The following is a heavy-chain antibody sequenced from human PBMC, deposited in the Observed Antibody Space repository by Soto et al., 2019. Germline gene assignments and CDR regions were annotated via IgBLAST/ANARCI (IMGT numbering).Heavy chain of an antibody. D-gene: IGHD6-13*01. J-gene: IGHJ6*02. CDR1: GFTFSSYG. CDR3: ARDLWRRLAAAGTGEYYYYGMDG. V-gene: IGHV3-33*01. Sequence: GGSLRLSCAASGFTFSSYGMHWVRQAPGKGLEWVAVIWYDGSNKYYADSVKGRFTISRDNSKNTLYLQMNSLRAEDTAVYYCARDLWRRLAAAGTGEYYYYGMDGWGQGTTVPVS. CDR2: IWYDGSNK.